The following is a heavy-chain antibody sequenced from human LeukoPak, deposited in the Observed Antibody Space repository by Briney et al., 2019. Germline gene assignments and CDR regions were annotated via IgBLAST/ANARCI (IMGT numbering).Heavy chain of an antibody. CDR1: GYSITSGYY. J-gene: IGHJ4*02. Sequence: SETLSLTCTVSGYSITSGYYWVWIRQPSGKGLEWIGAVYHSGSTYYNPSLKSRVTISVDTSKNQFSLKLSSVTAADTAVYYCARGRRIWYQLSVLYYFDYWGQGTLVTVSS. CDR2: VYHSGST. V-gene: IGHV4-38-2*02. D-gene: IGHD5-18*01. CDR3: ARGRRIWYQLSVLYYFDY.